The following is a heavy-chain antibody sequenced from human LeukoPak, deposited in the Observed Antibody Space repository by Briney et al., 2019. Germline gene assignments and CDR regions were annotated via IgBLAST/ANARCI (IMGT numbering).Heavy chain of an antibody. CDR3: ARDVNLLFFDV. Sequence: GGSLRLSCAASGFTFSSYGMHWVRQAPGKGLEWVAVINYDGSNKYYADSVKGRFTISRDNSKNTLYLQMNSLRVEDTAVYYCARDVNLLFFDVWGRGTLVTVSS. CDR1: GFTFSSYG. V-gene: IGHV3-33*01. D-gene: IGHD2-21*01. J-gene: IGHJ2*01. CDR2: INYDGSNK.